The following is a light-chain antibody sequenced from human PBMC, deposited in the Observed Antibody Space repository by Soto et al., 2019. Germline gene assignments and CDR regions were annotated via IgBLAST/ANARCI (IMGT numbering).Light chain of an antibody. J-gene: IGKJ1*01. CDR2: DAS. V-gene: IGKV1-5*01. CDR1: QSISSW. Sequence: DIQMTQSPSTLSASVGDRVTITCRASQSISSWLSWYQQKPGKAPKLLIYDASSLQSGAPSRFSGSGSGTEFTLTISGLQPDDFATYYRQQYDSFSVTFGQGTKVDIK. CDR3: QQYDSFSVT.